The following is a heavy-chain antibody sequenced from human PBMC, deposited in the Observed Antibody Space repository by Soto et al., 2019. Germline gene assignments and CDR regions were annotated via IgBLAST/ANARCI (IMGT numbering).Heavy chain of an antibody. D-gene: IGHD3-3*01. CDR1: GFSVKRYW. CDR2: FGGDENYT. Sequence: PGGSPRLSCGASGFSVKRYWMHWVRQAPGKGLVWLSRFGGDENYTDYADSVRGRFTISRDIAKNTIYLQMNSLRAEDTAVYYCGKGKELGVVRYGLDAWGQGTTVTVSS. V-gene: IGHV3-74*01. CDR3: GKGKELGVVRYGLDA. J-gene: IGHJ6*02.